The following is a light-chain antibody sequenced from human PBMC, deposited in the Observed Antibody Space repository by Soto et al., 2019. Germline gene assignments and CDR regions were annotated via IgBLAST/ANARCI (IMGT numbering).Light chain of an antibody. CDR2: GAS. CDR1: QSVSNNY. Sequence: EIVLTQSLGTLSLSPGETATLSCRASQSVSNNYLAWYQQKPGQAPRLLIYGASSRATGVPDRFSGSGSGTDFTLTISSLQPEDFALYYCQQYGSSPITFGQWTRLEIK. J-gene: IGKJ5*01. V-gene: IGKV3-20*01. CDR3: QQYGSSPIT.